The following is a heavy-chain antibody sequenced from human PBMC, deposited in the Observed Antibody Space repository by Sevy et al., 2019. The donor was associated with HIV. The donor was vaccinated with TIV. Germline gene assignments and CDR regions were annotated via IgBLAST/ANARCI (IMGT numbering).Heavy chain of an antibody. V-gene: IGHV3-48*02. CDR2: IRSSSSTI. CDR3: VRGEGRYGSGSFDY. Sequence: GGSLRLSCAASGFTFSSDSMNWVRQAPGKGLEWVSYIRSSSSTIFFTDSGKGRFTISRDNAKNSLFLQMNSLRDEDTAVYYCVRGEGRYGSGSFDYWGRGTRVTVSS. J-gene: IGHJ4*02. CDR1: GFTFSSDS. D-gene: IGHD3-10*01.